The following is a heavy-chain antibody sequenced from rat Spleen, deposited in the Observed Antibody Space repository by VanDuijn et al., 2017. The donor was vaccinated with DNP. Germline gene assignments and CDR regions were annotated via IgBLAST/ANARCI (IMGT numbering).Heavy chain of an antibody. V-gene: IGHV5S23*01. Sequence: AASGFTFSNYGIHWIRQAPTKGLEWVASISTGGGDTYYRDSVKGRFTISRDNAKSTLYLQMDSLRSEDTATYYCARGNDGFTYWGQGTLVTVSS. CDR1: GFTFSNYG. J-gene: IGHJ3*01. CDR3: ARGNDGFTY. CDR2: ISTGGGDT.